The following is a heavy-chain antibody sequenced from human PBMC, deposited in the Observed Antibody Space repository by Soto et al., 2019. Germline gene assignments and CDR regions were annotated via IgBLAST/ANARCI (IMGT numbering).Heavy chain of an antibody. D-gene: IGHD6-19*01. CDR1: GFTFSTCA. J-gene: IGHJ4*02. V-gene: IGHV3-23*01. CDR3: AKDKPAAGSQWLVPI. CDR2: ISDNGGFT. Sequence: GGSLRLSCTASGFTFSTCAMSWVRQTPGMGLQWVSAISDNGGFTYYADSVRGRFTVSRDNSKNTLYLQLDSLGAEDTAVYYCAKDKPAAGSQWLVPIWGRGTLVTVSS.